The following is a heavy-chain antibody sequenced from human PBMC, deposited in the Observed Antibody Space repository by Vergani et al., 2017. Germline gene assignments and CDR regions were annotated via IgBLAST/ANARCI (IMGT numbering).Heavy chain of an antibody. V-gene: IGHV3-23*01. Sequence: EVQLLESGGNLVQPGGSLRLSCAASGFTFTNFAMTWVRQAPGEGLEWVSGISGSGGFTYYADSVKGRFTISRDNSKNTMFLQMNNLRAEDTAVFYCAKANVPGDYDSSGYGCYWGQGTLVTVSS. CDR1: GFTFTNFA. D-gene: IGHD3-22*01. CDR3: AKANVPGDYDSSGYGCY. CDR2: ISGSGGFT. J-gene: IGHJ4*03.